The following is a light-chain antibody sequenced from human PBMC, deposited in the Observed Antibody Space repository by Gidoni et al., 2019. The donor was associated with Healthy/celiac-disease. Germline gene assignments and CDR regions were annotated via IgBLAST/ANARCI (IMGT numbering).Light chain of an antibody. Sequence: ENVFTQSPATLSLSPVERATLSCSASQSVSSYLAWYQQKPGQAPRLLIYDASNRATGIPARFSGSGSGTDFTLTISSLEPEDFAVYYCQQRSNWPLTFGGGTKVEIK. CDR1: QSVSSY. CDR3: QQRSNWPLT. CDR2: DAS. V-gene: IGKV3-11*01. J-gene: IGKJ4*01.